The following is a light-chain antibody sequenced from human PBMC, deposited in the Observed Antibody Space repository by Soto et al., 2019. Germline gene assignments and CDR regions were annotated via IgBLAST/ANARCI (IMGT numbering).Light chain of an antibody. Sequence: EIVLTQSPGTLSLSPGARATLSCSASQSVSNNYLAWYQQKPGQAPRLLIYGASNRATGIPDRFSGSGSGTDFTLTISRLEPEDFAVFYCQQYATSVTTFGQGTRLENK. J-gene: IGKJ5*01. CDR1: QSVSNNY. CDR3: QQYATSVTT. CDR2: GAS. V-gene: IGKV3-20*01.